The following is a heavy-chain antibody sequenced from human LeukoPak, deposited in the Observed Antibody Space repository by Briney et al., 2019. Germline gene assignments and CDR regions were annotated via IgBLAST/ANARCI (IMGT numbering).Heavy chain of an antibody. J-gene: IGHJ3*02. V-gene: IGHV4-59*08. D-gene: IGHD1-26*01. CDR1: GESMSGFY. CDR3: VRHQWVPAFDI. Sequence: PSETLSLTCTVSGESMSGFYWNWIRQPPGKGLEWIGYMHYTGSTNYNPSLKSRVTISIDTSKNQFSLKLSSVTASDTAVYYCVRHQWVPAFDIWGQGTMVIVSS. CDR2: MHYTGST.